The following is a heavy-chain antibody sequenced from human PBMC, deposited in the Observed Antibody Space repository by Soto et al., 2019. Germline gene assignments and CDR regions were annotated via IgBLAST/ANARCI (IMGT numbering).Heavy chain of an antibody. V-gene: IGHV3-48*02. CDR1: GFTFSSYS. CDR2: ISSSSSTI. Sequence: QPGGSLRLSCAASGFTFSSYSMNWVRQAPGKGLEWVSYISSSSSTIYYADSVKGRFTISRDNAKNSLYLQMNSLRDEDTAVYYCARGRDGVFLNWFDPWGQGTLVTVSS. D-gene: IGHD3-10*01. CDR3: ARGRDGVFLNWFDP. J-gene: IGHJ5*02.